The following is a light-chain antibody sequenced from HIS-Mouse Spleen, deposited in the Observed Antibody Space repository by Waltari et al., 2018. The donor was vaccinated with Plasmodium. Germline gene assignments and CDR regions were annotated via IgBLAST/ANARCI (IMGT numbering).Light chain of an antibody. CDR2: DDS. V-gene: IGLV3-21*03. Sequence: SSVLTQPPSVSVAPGKTARSTCGGNNIGSNRVQWYQQKPGQAPVLVVYDDSDRPSGIPERFSGSNSGNTATLTISRVEAGDEADYYCQVWDSSSDHVVFGGGTKLTVL. CDR1: NIGSNR. J-gene: IGLJ2*01. CDR3: QVWDSSSDHVV.